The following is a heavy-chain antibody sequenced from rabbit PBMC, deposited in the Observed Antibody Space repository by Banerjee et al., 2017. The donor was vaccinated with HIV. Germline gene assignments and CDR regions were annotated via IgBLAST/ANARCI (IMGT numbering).Heavy chain of an antibody. V-gene: IGHV1S45*01. CDR2: IDAGSSGRT. Sequence: QEQLVESGGGLVKPGASLTLTCTASGFSFSGSYWIYWVRQAPGKGLEWIACIDAGSSGRTAYANWAKGRFTISKTSSTTVTLQMTSLTAADTATYFCAKDRLVGGGAGYGYGLNFWGPGTLVTVS. CDR1: GFSFSGSYW. D-gene: IGHD6-1*01. CDR3: AKDRLVGGGAGYGYGLNF. J-gene: IGHJ6*01.